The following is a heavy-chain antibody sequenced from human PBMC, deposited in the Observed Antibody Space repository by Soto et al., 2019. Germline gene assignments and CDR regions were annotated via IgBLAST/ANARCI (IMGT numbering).Heavy chain of an antibody. CDR1: GYTFTHYY. V-gene: IGHV1-46*01. CDR2: INPASGST. Sequence: QVQLVQSGAEVKKPGASVKLSCRTSGYTFTHYYIHWVRQAPGQGLEWLAIINPASGSTNYAQDFMGRVTLTMDTSTTTVYMELSGLRDEDTAIFYCARDLAAGDHWGQGTLVNVSS. J-gene: IGHJ4*02. D-gene: IGHD6-25*01. CDR3: ARDLAAGDH.